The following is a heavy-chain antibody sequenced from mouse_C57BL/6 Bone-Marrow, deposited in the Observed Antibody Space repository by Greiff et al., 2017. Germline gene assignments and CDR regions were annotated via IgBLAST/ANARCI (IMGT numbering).Heavy chain of an antibody. V-gene: IGHV1-18*01. CDR2: INPNNGGT. CDR1: GYTFTDYN. CDR3: ARRWLGGYFDV. J-gene: IGHJ1*03. D-gene: IGHD2-3*01. Sequence: VQLQQSVPELVKPGASVKIPCKASGYTFTDYNMDWVKQSHGKSLEWIGDINPNNGGTIYNQKFKGKATLTVDKSSSTAYMELRSLTSEDTAVYYCARRWLGGYFDVWGTGTTVTVSS.